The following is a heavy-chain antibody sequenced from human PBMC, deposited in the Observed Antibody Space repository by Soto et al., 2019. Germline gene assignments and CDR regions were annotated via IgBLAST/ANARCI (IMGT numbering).Heavy chain of an antibody. D-gene: IGHD2-8*01. J-gene: IGHJ5*02. CDR2: IYHSGST. CDR1: GYSISSGYY. CDR3: ARDRVVLMVYAGWFDP. Sequence: QVQLQESGPGLVKPSETLSLTCAVSGYSISSGYYWGWIRQPPGKGLEWIGSIYHSGSTYYNPSRKSRVTISVDTSKNQFSLKLSSVTAADTAVYYCARDRVVLMVYAGWFDPWGQGTLVTVSS. V-gene: IGHV4-38-2*02.